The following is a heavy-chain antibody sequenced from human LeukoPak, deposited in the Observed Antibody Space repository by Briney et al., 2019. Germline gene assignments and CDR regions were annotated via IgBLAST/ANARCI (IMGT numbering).Heavy chain of an antibody. CDR2: INKSGSNM. D-gene: IGHD6-19*01. CDR1: GFTVNSYE. J-gene: IGHJ4*02. V-gene: IGHV3-48*03. Sequence: GGSLRLSCAASGFTVNSYEMNWVRQAPGKGLEWVSYINKSGSNMYYADSVKGRFTISRDNAKNSLYLQMNSLRVEDTAVYYCARETAVDGNDYWGQGTLVTVSS. CDR3: ARETAVDGNDY.